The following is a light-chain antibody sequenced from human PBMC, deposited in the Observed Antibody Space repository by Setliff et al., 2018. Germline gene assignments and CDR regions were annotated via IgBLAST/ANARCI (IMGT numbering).Light chain of an antibody. CDR1: SSDVGGYNY. Sequence: QSVLTQPPSASGSPGQSVTISCTGTSSDVGGYNYVSWYQQQPGKAPKLMVYEVNKRPSGVPDRFSGSKSGNTASLTVSGLQAEDEADYYCQSYDSSLSGLYVFGTGTKV. CDR2: EVN. J-gene: IGLJ1*01. V-gene: IGLV2-8*01. CDR3: QSYDSSLSGLYV.